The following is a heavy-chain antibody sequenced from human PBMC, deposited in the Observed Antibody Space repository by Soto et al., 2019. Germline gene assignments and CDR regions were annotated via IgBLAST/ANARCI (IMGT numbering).Heavy chain of an antibody. CDR1: GYTFTSYA. CDR2: INAGNGNT. Sequence: ASVKVSCKASGYTFTSYAMHWVRQAPGQRLEWMGWINAGNGNTKYSQKFQGRVTITRDTSASTAYMELSSLRSEDTAVYYCALDHVLRYFDWLFYWGQGTLVTVSS. J-gene: IGHJ4*02. D-gene: IGHD3-9*01. CDR3: ALDHVLRYFDWLFY. V-gene: IGHV1-3*01.